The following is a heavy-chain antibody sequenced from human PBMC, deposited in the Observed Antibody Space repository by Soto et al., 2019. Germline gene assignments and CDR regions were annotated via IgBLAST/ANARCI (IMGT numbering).Heavy chain of an antibody. CDR2: INPNSGGT. Sequence: GASVKVSCKASGYTFTGYYMHWVRQAPGQGLEWMGWINPNSGGTNYAQKFQGRVTMTRDTSISTAYMELSRLRSDDTAVYYCARTPIGGFYYYGMDVWGQGTTVTVSS. CDR1: GYTFTGYY. J-gene: IGHJ6*02. CDR3: ARTPIGGFYYYGMDV. D-gene: IGHD3-16*01. V-gene: IGHV1-2*02.